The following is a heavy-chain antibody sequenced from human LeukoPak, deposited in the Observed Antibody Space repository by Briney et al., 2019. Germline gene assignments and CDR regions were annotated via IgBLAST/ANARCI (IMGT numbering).Heavy chain of an antibody. CDR2: ISGSGGST. Sequence: PGGSLRLSCAASGFTFSSYAMSWVRQASGKGLEWVSAISGSGGSTYYADSVKGRFTISRDNSKNTLYLQMNSLRAEDTAVYYCAKQKPTNYDFWSGYWFDYWGQGTLVTVSS. V-gene: IGHV3-23*01. D-gene: IGHD3-3*01. CDR1: GFTFSSYA. CDR3: AKQKPTNYDFWSGYWFDY. J-gene: IGHJ4*02.